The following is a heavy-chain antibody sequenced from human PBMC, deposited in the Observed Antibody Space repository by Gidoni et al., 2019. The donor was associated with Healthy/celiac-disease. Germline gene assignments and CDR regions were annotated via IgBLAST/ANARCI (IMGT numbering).Heavy chain of an antibody. D-gene: IGHD5-12*01. V-gene: IGHV1-69*01. J-gene: IGHJ2*01. CDR2: IIPICGTA. CDR3: VRGKDGYNLEDWYFDL. Sequence: QVQLVQSGAEVKKPGSSVTVSCTASVGPFSSSALSWVRQAPGQGLEWMGGIIPICGTANYAQKFQGRVTITADESTSTAYMELRSLRSEDTAVYYCVRGKDGYNLEDWYFDLGGRGTLVTVSS. CDR1: VGPFSSSA.